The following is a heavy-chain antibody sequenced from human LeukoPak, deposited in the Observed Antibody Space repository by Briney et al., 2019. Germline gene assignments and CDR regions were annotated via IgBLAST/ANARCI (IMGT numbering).Heavy chain of an antibody. V-gene: IGHV3-43D*03. D-gene: IGHD6-19*01. J-gene: IGHJ4*02. CDR3: ARAIVPLYASGWYYFDN. CDR2: ISWDGGSS. CDR1: GFTFDDYA. Sequence: PGGSLRLSCAASGFTFDDYAMHWVRQAPGKGLEWVSLISWDGGSSYYADSVKGRFTISRDNSKNSLYLQMNSLRAEDMAVYYCARAIVPLYASGWYYFDNWGQGTLVTVSS.